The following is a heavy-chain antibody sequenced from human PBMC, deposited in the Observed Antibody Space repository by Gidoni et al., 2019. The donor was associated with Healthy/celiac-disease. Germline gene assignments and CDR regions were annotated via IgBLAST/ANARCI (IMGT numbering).Heavy chain of an antibody. D-gene: IGHD1-20*01. J-gene: IGHJ5*02. CDR3: ARVSGGITGTSGWFDP. CDR1: GYSISSGYY. V-gene: IGHV4-38-2*02. CDR2: IYHSGST. Sequence: QVQLQESGPGLVQPSETLSLTCTVPGYSISSGYYWGWIRPPPGRGLEWIGSIYHSGSTYYNPSLKSRVTISVDTSKNQFSLKLSSVTAADTAVYYCARVSGGITGTSGWFDPWGQGTLVTVSS.